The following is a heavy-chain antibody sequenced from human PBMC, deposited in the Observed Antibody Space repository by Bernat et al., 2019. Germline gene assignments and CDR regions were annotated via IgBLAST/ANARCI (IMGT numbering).Heavy chain of an antibody. V-gene: IGHV2-70*01. CDR3: ARTSGSSHHDTSFDY. Sequence: QVTLRESGPALVKPTQTLTLTCTFSGFSLSTSGMCVSWIRQPPGKALEWLALIDWDDDKYYSTSLKTRLTISKDTSKNQVVLTMTNMDPVDTATYYCARTSGSSHHDTSFDYWGQGTLVTVSS. CDR1: GFSLSTSGMC. D-gene: IGHD1-26*01. CDR2: IDWDDDK. J-gene: IGHJ4*02.